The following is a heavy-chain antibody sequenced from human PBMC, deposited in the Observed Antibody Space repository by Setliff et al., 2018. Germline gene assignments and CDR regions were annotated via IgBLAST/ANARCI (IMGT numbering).Heavy chain of an antibody. J-gene: IGHJ4*02. D-gene: IGHD6-19*01. CDR2: INPSGGST. CDR3: ARDEGSGWYVGY. Sequence: SVKVSCKASGYTFTSYYMHWVRQAPGQGLEWMGIINPSGGSTSYXQKCQGRVTMTRDTSTSTVYMELCSLRSEDTAVYYCARDEGSGWYVGYWGQGTLVTSPQ. CDR1: GYTFTSYY. V-gene: IGHV1-46*01.